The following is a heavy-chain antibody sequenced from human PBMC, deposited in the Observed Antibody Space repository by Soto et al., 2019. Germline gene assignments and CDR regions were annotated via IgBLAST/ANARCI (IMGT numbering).Heavy chain of an antibody. CDR1: GFTFSSYW. V-gene: IGHV3-7*04. J-gene: IGHJ6*02. D-gene: IGHD2-2*01. CDR2: IKPDGSEK. Sequence: TGGSLRLSCAASGFTFSSYWMSWVRQAPGKGLEWVANIKPDGSEKYYVDSVKGRFTISRDNAKNSLYLQMNSLRAEDTAVYYCARDPNIVVVPAAIYYYYGMDVWGQGTTVTVSS. CDR3: ARDPNIVVVPAAIYYYYGMDV.